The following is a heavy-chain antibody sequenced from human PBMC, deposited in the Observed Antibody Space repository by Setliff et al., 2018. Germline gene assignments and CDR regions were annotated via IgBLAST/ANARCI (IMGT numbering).Heavy chain of an antibody. J-gene: IGHJ6*03. V-gene: IGHV4-59*08. D-gene: IGHD2-2*01. CDR2: IYYSGNT. CDR1: GDSISSSY. CDR3: ARVGPRVIVRAMYNYYYMDV. Sequence: SETLSLTCSVSGDSISSSYWSWIRQPPGKGLQWIGYIYYSGNTNYNPSLRSRATISVDTSKNQFSLRLNSVTAADTAVYYCARVGPRVIVRAMYNYYYMDVWGKGTTVTVSS.